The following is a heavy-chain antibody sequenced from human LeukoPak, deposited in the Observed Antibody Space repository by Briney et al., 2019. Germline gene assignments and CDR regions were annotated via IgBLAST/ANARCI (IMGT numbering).Heavy chain of an antibody. Sequence: GGSLRLTCPSCGCAFSNYWMHWVRQTPGKGLVWVSRIISDGSSTSYADSVKGRFTISRDNAKNTLYLQMNSLRAEDTAVYYCARDGSLPDYWGQGTLVTVSS. CDR1: GCAFSNYW. V-gene: IGHV3-74*01. J-gene: IGHJ4*02. CDR3: ARDGSLPDY. CDR2: IISDGSST.